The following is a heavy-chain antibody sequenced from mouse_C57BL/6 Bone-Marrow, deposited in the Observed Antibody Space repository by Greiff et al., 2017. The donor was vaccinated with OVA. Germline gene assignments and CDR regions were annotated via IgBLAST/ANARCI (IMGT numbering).Heavy chain of an antibody. CDR3: ARRDYYGSLDY. D-gene: IGHD1-1*01. J-gene: IGHJ4*01. CDR1: GFTFSDYG. V-gene: IGHV5-15*01. Sequence: VQLKESGGGLVQPGGSLKLSCAASGFTFSDYGMAWVRQAPRKGPEWVAFISNLAYSIYYADTVTGRFTISGENAKNTLYLEVSSLRSEDTAMYYCARRDYYGSLDYWGQGTSVTVSS. CDR2: ISNLAYSI.